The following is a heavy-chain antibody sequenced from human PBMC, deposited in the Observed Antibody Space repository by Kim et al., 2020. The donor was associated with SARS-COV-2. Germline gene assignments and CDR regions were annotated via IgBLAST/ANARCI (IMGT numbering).Heavy chain of an antibody. CDR1: GGSFSGYY. CDR2: INHSGST. Sequence: SETLSLTCAVYGGSFSGYYWSWIRQPPGKGLEWIGEINHSGSTNYNPSLKSRVTISVDTSKNQFSLKLSSVTAADTAVYYCARDTRIAALVQPTRYNWFDPWGQGTLVTVSS. V-gene: IGHV4-34*01. CDR3: ARDTRIAALVQPTRYNWFDP. D-gene: IGHD6-13*01. J-gene: IGHJ5*02.